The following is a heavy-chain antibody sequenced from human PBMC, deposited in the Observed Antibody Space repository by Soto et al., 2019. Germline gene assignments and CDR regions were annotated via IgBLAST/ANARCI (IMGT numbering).Heavy chain of an antibody. CDR3: ARGGAPIDY. D-gene: IGHD3-16*01. J-gene: IGHJ4*02. Sequence: QVQLVQSGAEVKKPGASVKVSCKASGYTFTNFGISWVRQAPGQGLEWMGWISAYNGNTNYAQKFQGRVTMTTDTSTSTADMEVRSLRFDDTAWYCRARGGAPIDYWGQGTLVTVSS. CDR1: GYTFTNFG. V-gene: IGHV1-18*01. CDR2: ISAYNGNT.